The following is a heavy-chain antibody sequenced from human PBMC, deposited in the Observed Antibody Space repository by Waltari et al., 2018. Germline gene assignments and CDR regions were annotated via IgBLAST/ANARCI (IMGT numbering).Heavy chain of an antibody. Sequence: VQLQESGPGLVKPSDTLSLTCTVSGDFLSNDHWNCIRQAPGKGLEWIAYLRNTGGTKCTPSLESRVTVSAVTSKKQFSLRLTSVTAADTAVYYCARLPTKYYDSIGWGFFDQWGQGILVTVSS. CDR1: GDFLSNDH. J-gene: IGHJ4*02. V-gene: IGHV4-59*08. CDR2: LRNTGGT. D-gene: IGHD3-22*01. CDR3: ARLPTKYYDSIGWGFFDQ.